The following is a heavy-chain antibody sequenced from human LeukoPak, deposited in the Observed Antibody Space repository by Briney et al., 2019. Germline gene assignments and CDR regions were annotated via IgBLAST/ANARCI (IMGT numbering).Heavy chain of an antibody. J-gene: IGHJ4*02. CDR1: GFTFSNAW. D-gene: IGHD1-26*01. V-gene: IGHV3-15*01. CDR3: TIQTPSGSSFDY. CDR2: IKSKTDGGTT. Sequence: PGGSLRLSCAASGFTFSNAWMSWVRQAPGKGLEWVGRIKSKTDGGTTDYAAPVKGRFTISRDDSKNTLYLQMNSLKTEDTAVYYCTIQTPSGSSFDYWGQGTLVTVSS.